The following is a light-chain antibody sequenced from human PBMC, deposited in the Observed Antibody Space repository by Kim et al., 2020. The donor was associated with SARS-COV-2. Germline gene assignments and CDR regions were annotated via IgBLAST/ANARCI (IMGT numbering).Light chain of an antibody. CDR3: SSYAGSNFVV. CDR2: EVS. Sequence: QSALTQPPSASGSPGQSVTISCTGTSSDVGGYNYVSWYQQHPGKAPKLMIYEVSKRPSGVPDRFSGSKSGNTASLTVSGLQAEDEADYYCSSYAGSNFVVFGGGTQLNVL. CDR1: SSDVGGYNY. J-gene: IGLJ2*01. V-gene: IGLV2-8*01.